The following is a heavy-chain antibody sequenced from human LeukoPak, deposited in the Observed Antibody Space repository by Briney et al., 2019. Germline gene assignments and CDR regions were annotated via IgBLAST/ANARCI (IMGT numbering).Heavy chain of an antibody. V-gene: IGHV1-69*13. CDR3: ARGYPPGLIFDY. CDR2: IIPIFGTA. Sequence: VASVKVSCKASGGTFSSYAISWVRQAPGQGLEWMGGIIPIFGTANYAQKFQGRVTITADESTSTAYMELSSLRSEDTAVYYCARGYPPGLIFDYWGQGTLVTVSS. CDR1: GGTFSSYA. J-gene: IGHJ4*02. D-gene: IGHD3-10*01.